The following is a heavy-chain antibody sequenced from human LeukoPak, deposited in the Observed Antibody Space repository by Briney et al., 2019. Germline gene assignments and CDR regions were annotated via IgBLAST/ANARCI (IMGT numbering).Heavy chain of an antibody. V-gene: IGHV4-61*02. Sequence: PSQTLSLTCTVSGGSISSGSYYWSWIRQPAGKGLEWIGRIYTSGSTYYNPSLKSRVTISVDTSKNQFSLKLSSVTAADTAVYYCARTVDSSGWYPYYYYMDVWGKGTTVTVSS. CDR3: ARTVDSSGWYPYYYYMDV. CDR2: IYTSGST. J-gene: IGHJ6*03. CDR1: GGSISSGSYY. D-gene: IGHD6-19*01.